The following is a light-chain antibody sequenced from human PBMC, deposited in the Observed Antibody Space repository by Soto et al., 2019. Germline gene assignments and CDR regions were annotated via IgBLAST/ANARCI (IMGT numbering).Light chain of an antibody. CDR1: ESVGSN. V-gene: IGKV3-15*01. CDR3: QQYDNWPPWT. J-gene: IGKJ1*01. CDR2: GAS. Sequence: DTVMTQSPATLSVSPGETATLSCRASESVGSNLAWYPQKPGQAPRLLIYGASTRATGIPARLSGSGSGTEFTLTISSLQSEDSAVYYCQQYDNWPPWTFGQGTKV.